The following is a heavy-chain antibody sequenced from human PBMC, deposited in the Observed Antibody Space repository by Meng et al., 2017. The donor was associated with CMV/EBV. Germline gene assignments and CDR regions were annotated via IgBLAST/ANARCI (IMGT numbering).Heavy chain of an antibody. D-gene: IGHD5-18*01. J-gene: IGHJ6*02. Sequence: GESLKISCAASGFTVSSNYMSWVRQAPGKGLEWVSVIYSGGSTYYADSVKGRFTISRDNSQNTLYLQMYSLRAEDTAVYYWARIDVDTAMVPYYDGMDVWGQGTTVTVSS. CDR3: ARIDVDTAMVPYYDGMDV. V-gene: IGHV3-66*02. CDR2: IYSGGST. CDR1: GFTVSSNY.